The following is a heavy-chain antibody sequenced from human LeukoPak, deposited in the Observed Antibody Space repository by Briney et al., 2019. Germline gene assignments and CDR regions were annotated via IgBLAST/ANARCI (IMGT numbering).Heavy chain of an antibody. V-gene: IGHV1-18*01. CDR1: GYTFTSYG. Sequence: GASVKVSCKASGYTFTSYGISWVRQAPGQGLEWMGWISAYNGNTNYAQKLQGRVTMTTDTSTSTAYMELRSLRSDDTAVYYCARSDTAMVTAWFDPWGQGTLVTVSS. D-gene: IGHD5-18*01. J-gene: IGHJ5*02. CDR3: ARSDTAMVTAWFDP. CDR2: ISAYNGNT.